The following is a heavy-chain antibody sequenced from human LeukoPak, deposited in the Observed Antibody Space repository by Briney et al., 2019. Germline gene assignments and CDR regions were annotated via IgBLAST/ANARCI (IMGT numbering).Heavy chain of an antibody. CDR3: TTFDYAAFLI. V-gene: IGHV3-15*01. J-gene: IGHJ3*02. Sequence: GGSLRLSCAVSGFTSSNAWMSWVRQAPGKGLEWVGRIKSKTDGGTRDYAAPVKGRFTISRDDSKNTLYLQMNSLKTEDTAVYYCTTFDYAAFLIWGQGTMVTASS. CDR1: GFTSSNAW. CDR2: IKSKTDGGTR. D-gene: IGHD4/OR15-4a*01.